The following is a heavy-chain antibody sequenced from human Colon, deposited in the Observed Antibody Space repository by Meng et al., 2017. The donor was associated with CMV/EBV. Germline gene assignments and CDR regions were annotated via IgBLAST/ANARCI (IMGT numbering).Heavy chain of an antibody. CDR2: IYHNGIT. V-gene: IGHV4-59*01. J-gene: IGHJ6*02. Sequence: GSLRLSCTVSGGSISSYYWSWIRQSPGTGLEWIGHIYHNGITNYNPSLKSRATISVDTSKNQHSLKLSSVTAADTAVYYCARVAVGTSSADYYYYGMDVWGQGTTVTVSS. D-gene: IGHD2-2*01. CDR3: ARVAVGTSSADYYYYGMDV. CDR1: GGSISSYY.